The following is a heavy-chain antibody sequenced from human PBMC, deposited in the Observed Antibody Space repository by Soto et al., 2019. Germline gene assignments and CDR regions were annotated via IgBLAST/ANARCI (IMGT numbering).Heavy chain of an antibody. CDR3: ARDTNSLDL. Sequence: PSETLSLTCVVSSYSISSGFFWAWIRQPPXKGXXXVGXIXHXXXXXXNPSLRSQVSMSVDTSKNHFSLRLTYLTAADTAVYFCARDTNSLDLWGQGILVTVSS. J-gene: IGHJ5*02. CDR1: SYSISSGFF. CDR2: IXHXXXX. D-gene: IGHD2-8*01. V-gene: IGHV4-38-2*02.